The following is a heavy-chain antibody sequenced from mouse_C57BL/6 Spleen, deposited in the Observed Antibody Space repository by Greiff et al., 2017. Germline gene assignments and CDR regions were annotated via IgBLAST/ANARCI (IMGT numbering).Heavy chain of an antibody. J-gene: IGHJ2*01. Sequence: EVKLLESGGGLVKPGGSLKLSCAASGFTFSSYAMSWVRQTPEKRLEWVATISDGSSYTYYPDNVKGRFTISRDKAKNNLYLQMSHLKSEDTAMYYCASLSFYGSPEFYFDYWGQGTTLTVSS. D-gene: IGHD2-1*01. CDR2: ISDGSSYT. CDR3: ASLSFYGSPEFYFDY. CDR1: GFTFSSYA. V-gene: IGHV5-4*03.